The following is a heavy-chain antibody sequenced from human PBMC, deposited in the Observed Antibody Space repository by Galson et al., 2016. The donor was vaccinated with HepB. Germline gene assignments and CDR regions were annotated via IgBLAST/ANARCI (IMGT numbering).Heavy chain of an antibody. Sequence: SVKVSCKASGFTFTTSAVQWVRQARGQRLEWIGWIVVGSGNTNFAQKFQERVTITRDMSTSTAYMELSSLRSEDTAVYYFAAGAMHYDFWSGYSLLSPPFDYWGQGTLVTVSS. CDR2: IVVGSGNT. D-gene: IGHD3-3*01. CDR1: GFTFTTSA. J-gene: IGHJ4*02. V-gene: IGHV1-58*01. CDR3: AAGAMHYDFWSGYSLLSPPFDY.